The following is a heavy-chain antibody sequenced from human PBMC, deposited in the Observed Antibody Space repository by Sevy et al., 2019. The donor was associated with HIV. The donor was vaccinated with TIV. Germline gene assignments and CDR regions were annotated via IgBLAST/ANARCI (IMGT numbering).Heavy chain of an antibody. CDR2: IRYDGTTK. Sequence: GGSLRLSCAASTFDFSSSGMNWVRQAPGKGLEWVTFIRYDGTTKYYRDSVKGRFTISRDNSKSTVYLQMNSLRPEDTATYYCARLGSTTVTTSDAFDIWGQGTTVTVSS. CDR1: TFDFSSSG. J-gene: IGHJ3*02. CDR3: ARLGSTTVTTSDAFDI. D-gene: IGHD4-17*01. V-gene: IGHV3-30*02.